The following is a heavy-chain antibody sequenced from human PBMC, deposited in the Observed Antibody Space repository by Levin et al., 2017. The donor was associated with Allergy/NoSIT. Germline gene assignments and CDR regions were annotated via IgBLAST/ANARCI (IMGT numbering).Heavy chain of an antibody. Sequence: GGSLRLSCAASGFTFSSYAMHWVRQAPGRGLEWVSSISGSGANTYYADSVKGRFTISRDNSKNTLYLQMNSLRAEDTAVYRCAKSRSSGWYTGFDYWGQGTLVTVSS. CDR2: ISGSGANT. D-gene: IGHD6-19*01. J-gene: IGHJ4*02. V-gene: IGHV3-23*01. CDR3: AKSRSSGWYTGFDY. CDR1: GFTFSSYA.